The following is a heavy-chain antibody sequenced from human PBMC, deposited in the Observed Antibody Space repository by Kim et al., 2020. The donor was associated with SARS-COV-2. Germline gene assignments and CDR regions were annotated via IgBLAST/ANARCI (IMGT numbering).Heavy chain of an antibody. CDR2: TI. CDR3: ARDFSDLTVY. V-gene: IGHV3-11*01. J-gene: IGHJ4*02. D-gene: IGHD3-3*01. Sequence: TIYYADSVKGRFTTSRDNAKNSLYLQMNSLRAEDTAVYYCARDFSDLTVYWGQGTLVTVSS.